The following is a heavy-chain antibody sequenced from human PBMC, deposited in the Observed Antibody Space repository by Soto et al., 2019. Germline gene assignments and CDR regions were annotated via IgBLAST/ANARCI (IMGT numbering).Heavy chain of an antibody. D-gene: IGHD2-15*01. CDR2: IYYSGST. CDR1: GGSISSGGYY. CDR3: AREVVVAATTSSLFDY. V-gene: IGHV4-31*03. Sequence: SETLSLTCTVSGGSISSGGYYWSWIRQHPGKGLEWIGYIYYSGSTYYNPSLKSRVTISVDTSKNQFSLKLSSVTAADTAVYYCAREVVVAATTSSLFDYWGQGTLVTVSS. J-gene: IGHJ4*02.